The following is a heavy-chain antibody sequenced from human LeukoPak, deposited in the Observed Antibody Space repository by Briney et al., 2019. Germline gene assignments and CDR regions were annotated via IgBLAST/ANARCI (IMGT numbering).Heavy chain of an antibody. J-gene: IGHJ5*02. CDR3: ARDGGDGYNFRLGWFDP. CDR2: ISGSGGST. D-gene: IGHD5-12*01. Sequence: GGSLRLSCAASGFTFSSYAMSWVRQAPGKGLEWVSAISGSGGSTYYADSVKGRFTISRDNSKNSLYLQMNSLRAEDTAVYYCARDGGDGYNFRLGWFDPWGQGTLVTVSS. CDR1: GFTFSSYA. V-gene: IGHV3-23*01.